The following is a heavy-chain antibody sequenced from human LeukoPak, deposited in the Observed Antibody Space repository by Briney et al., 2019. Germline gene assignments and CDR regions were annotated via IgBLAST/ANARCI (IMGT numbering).Heavy chain of an antibody. CDR3: ARYGSGSTWFDP. CDR1: GGSISGYY. D-gene: IGHD3-10*01. Sequence: SETLSLTCTVSGGSISGYYLNWIRQPPGKGLEWIGYISTSGNTNYNPSLKSRVTISVDTSRNHFSLRLSSVTAADTAVYYCARYGSGSTWFDPWGQGTLVTVSS. V-gene: IGHV4-4*09. J-gene: IGHJ5*02. CDR2: ISTSGNT.